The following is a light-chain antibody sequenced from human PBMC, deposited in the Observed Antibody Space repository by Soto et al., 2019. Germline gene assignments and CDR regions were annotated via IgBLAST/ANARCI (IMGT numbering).Light chain of an antibody. J-gene: IGKJ4*01. CDR3: QQSYSNPPT. V-gene: IGKV1-39*01. CDR1: ESVITY. Sequence: DTQMTQSPFTLSASVGDRVTITCRASESVITYLNWYRQKPGKAPNLLIHTAYTLESGVPTRFSGSGSGTDFTLTISSLQPEDFGIYYCQQSYSNPPTVGEVTKVEIK. CDR2: TAY.